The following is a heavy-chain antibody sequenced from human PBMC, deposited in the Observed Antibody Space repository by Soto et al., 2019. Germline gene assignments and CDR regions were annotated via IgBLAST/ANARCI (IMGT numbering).Heavy chain of an antibody. Sequence: GGSLRLSCAASGFSFSISPMHWVRQAPGKGPEWVALISYDGTNKFYADSVKGRFTISRDNSKSTLYLQVDSLRPEDAAVYYCARDPKTSGGQHWAFNYFDSWGKGTLVTVSS. CDR3: ARDPKTSGGQHWAFNYFDS. CDR1: GFSFSISP. D-gene: IGHD7-27*01. J-gene: IGHJ4*02. V-gene: IGHV3-30-3*01. CDR2: ISYDGTNK.